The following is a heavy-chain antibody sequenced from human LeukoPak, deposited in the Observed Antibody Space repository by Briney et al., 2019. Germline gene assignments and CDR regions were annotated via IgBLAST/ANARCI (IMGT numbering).Heavy chain of an antibody. D-gene: IGHD3-9*01. V-gene: IGHV4-4*07. CDR2: IHTSGNT. CDR1: GGSISIYY. Sequence: SETLSHTCTVSGGSISIYYWSWIRQPAGKGLEWIGRIHTSGNTNYNPSLKSRVTMSVDTSKNQFSLKLSSVTAADTAVYYCARGGLRYFDWQSDYWGQGTLVTVSS. CDR3: ARGGLRYFDWQSDY. J-gene: IGHJ4*02.